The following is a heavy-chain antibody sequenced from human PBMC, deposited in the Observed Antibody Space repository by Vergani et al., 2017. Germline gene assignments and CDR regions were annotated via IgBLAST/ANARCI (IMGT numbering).Heavy chain of an antibody. CDR3: ARDPDYGGNPDY. D-gene: IGHD4-23*01. J-gene: IGHJ4*02. V-gene: IGHV3-30-3*01. CDR1: GFTFSSYA. Sequence: QVQLVESGGGVVQPGRSLRLSCAASGFTFSSYAMHWVRQAPGKGLEWVAVISYDGSNKYYADSVKGRFTISRDNSKNSLYLQMNSLRAEDTAVYYCARDPDYGGNPDYWGQGTLVTVSS. CDR2: ISYDGSNK.